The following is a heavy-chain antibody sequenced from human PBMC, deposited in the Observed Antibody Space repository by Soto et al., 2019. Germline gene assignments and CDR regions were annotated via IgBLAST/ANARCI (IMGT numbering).Heavy chain of an antibody. V-gene: IGHV4-38-2*01. CDR2: IYHSGST. D-gene: IGHD4-17*01. J-gene: IGHJ4*02. CDR3: ARLGTTVTNFDY. CDR1: GYSISSGYY. Sequence: SETLSLTCAVSGYSISSGYYWGWIRQPPGKGLEWIGSIYHSGSTYYNPSLKSRVTISVDTSKNQFSLKLSSVTAADTAVYYCARLGTTVTNFDYWGQGTLVTSPQ.